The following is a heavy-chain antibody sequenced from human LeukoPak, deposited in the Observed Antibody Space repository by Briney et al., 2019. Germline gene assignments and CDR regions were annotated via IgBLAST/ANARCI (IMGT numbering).Heavy chain of an antibody. CDR3: AKESRNVIIVGYYGSGSLPLPDY. J-gene: IGHJ4*02. V-gene: IGHV3-23*01. Sequence: PGGSLRLSCAASGFTFSSYAMSWVRQAPGKGLEWVSAISGSGGSTYYADSVKGRFTISRDNSKNTLYLQMNSLRAEDTAVYYCAKESRNVIIVGYYGSGSLPLPDYWGQGTLVTVSS. CDR1: GFTFSSYA. CDR2: ISGSGGST. D-gene: IGHD3-10*01.